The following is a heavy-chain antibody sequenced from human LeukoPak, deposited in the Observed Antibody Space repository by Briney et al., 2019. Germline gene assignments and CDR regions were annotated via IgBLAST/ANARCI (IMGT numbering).Heavy chain of an antibody. J-gene: IGHJ4*02. Sequence: SETLSLTCAVYGGSISSYYWSWIRQPPGKGLEWIGYIYYSGSTNYNPSLKSRVTISVDTSNNQFSLKLSSVTAADTAVYYCARDSSGYRRGSFDYWGQGTLVTVSS. CDR2: IYYSGST. CDR3: ARDSSGYRRGSFDY. V-gene: IGHV4-59*01. D-gene: IGHD3-22*01. CDR1: GGSISSYY.